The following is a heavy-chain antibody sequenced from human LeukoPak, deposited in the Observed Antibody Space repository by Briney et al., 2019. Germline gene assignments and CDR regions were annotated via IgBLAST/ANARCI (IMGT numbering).Heavy chain of an antibody. CDR3: AKLSQEYSGYDSPDY. CDR1: GFAFSDFY. CDR2: ISSSSSTI. Sequence: NPGGSLRLSCAASGFAFSDFYMSWIRQAPGKGLEWVSYISSSSSTIYYADSVKGRFTISRDNAKNSLYLQMNSLRAEDTAVYYCAKLSQEYSGYDSPDYWGQGTLVTVSS. J-gene: IGHJ4*02. V-gene: IGHV3-11*04. D-gene: IGHD5-12*01.